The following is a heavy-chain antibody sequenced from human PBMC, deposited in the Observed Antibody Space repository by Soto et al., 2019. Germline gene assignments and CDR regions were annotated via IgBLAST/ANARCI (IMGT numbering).Heavy chain of an antibody. Sequence: PGESLKISCNGSAYSFTNYWIGWVRQMPGKGLEWMGSIYPGDSDIKYSPSFQGQVTISADKSISTAYLQWSSLTASDIAMYYCARHPYGDYDVMDVWGQGTTVTVSS. J-gene: IGHJ6*02. V-gene: IGHV5-51*01. CDR3: ARHPYGDYDVMDV. CDR2: IYPGDSDI. CDR1: AYSFTNYW. D-gene: IGHD4-17*01.